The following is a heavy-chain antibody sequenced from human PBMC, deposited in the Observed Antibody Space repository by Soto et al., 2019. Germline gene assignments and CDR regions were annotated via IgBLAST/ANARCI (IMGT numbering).Heavy chain of an antibody. CDR3: ARGYILVELPPPWWSDL. D-gene: IGHD2-15*01. V-gene: IGHV4-34*01. Sequence: LALGGAVSGGSLGDWYWRWIRQSPGKGLEWIGEINHSGRTNYNPSLKSRVTVSLDMSKNQFSLNLTSVTAADTAVYYCARGYILVELPPPWWSDLWGQATLVSVS. CDR1: GGSLGDWY. CDR2: INHSGRT. J-gene: IGHJ5*02.